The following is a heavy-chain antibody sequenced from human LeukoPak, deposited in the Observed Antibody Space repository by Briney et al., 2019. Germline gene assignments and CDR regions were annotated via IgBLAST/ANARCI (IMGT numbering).Heavy chain of an antibody. CDR3: ARDRGYCSSTSCLYYFDY. Sequence: SETLSLTCTVSGYSISSGYYWGWIRQPPGKGLEWIGSIYHSGSTNYNPSLKSRVTMSVDTSENQFSLKLSSVTAADTAVYYCARDRGYCSSTSCLYYFDYWGQGTLVTVSS. D-gene: IGHD2-2*01. CDR1: GYSISSGYY. V-gene: IGHV4-38-2*02. J-gene: IGHJ4*02. CDR2: IYHSGST.